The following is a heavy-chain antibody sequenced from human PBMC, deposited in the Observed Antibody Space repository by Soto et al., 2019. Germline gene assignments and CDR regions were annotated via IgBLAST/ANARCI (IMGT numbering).Heavy chain of an antibody. Sequence: LRLSCAASGFIFSTYAMSWVRQAPGKGLEWVSTISGSGASTYYADSVKGRFTISRDNSKNTLYLQMNSLRAEDTAVYYCAKDVVSGYDLWYGMDVWGQGTTVTVSS. V-gene: IGHV3-23*01. D-gene: IGHD5-12*01. CDR3: AKDVVSGYDLWYGMDV. CDR1: GFIFSTYA. CDR2: ISGSGAST. J-gene: IGHJ6*02.